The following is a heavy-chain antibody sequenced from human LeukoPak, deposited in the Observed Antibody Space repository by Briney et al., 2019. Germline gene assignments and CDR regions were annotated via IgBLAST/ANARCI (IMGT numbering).Heavy chain of an antibody. D-gene: IGHD4-11*01. V-gene: IGHV5-51*01. CDR3: GSGPGHYSFDY. CDR2: IYPADSDT. CDR1: RYSFTTYW. Sequence: GESLQISCQGSRYSFTTYWIGWVRQMPGKGLEWMGIIYPADSDTRYSPSFQGQVTISADKSISTAYLQWTSLKASDTAMYYCGSGPGHYSFDYWGQGTPITVSS. J-gene: IGHJ4*02.